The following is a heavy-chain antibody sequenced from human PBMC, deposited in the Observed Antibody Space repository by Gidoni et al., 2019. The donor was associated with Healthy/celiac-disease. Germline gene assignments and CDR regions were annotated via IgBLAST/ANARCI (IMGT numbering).Heavy chain of an antibody. CDR2: ISSSGSHI. D-gene: IGHD2-21*02. CDR1: GFPFSSYE. Sequence: EVQLVESGGGLVQPGGSLRLSCAASGFPFSSYELNWVRQAPGKGLEWVSYISSSGSHIYYADSVKGRFTISRDNAKNSLYLQMNSLRAEDTAVYYCARDAYCGGDCYVGWYFDLWGRGTLVTVSS. J-gene: IGHJ2*01. CDR3: ARDAYCGGDCYVGWYFDL. V-gene: IGHV3-48*03.